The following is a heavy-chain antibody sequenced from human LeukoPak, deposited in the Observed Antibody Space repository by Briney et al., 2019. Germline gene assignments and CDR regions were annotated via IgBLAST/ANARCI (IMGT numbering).Heavy chain of an antibody. Sequence: ASVRVSCKASGYTFSTYGISWVRQAPGQGLEWMGWISAYNGNTNYAQKLQGRVTMTTDTSTSTAYMELRSLRSDDTAVYYCARRSGSSWYGDFDYWGQGTLVTVSS. J-gene: IGHJ4*02. D-gene: IGHD6-13*01. CDR2: ISAYNGNT. V-gene: IGHV1-18*01. CDR1: GYTFSTYG. CDR3: ARRSGSSWYGDFDY.